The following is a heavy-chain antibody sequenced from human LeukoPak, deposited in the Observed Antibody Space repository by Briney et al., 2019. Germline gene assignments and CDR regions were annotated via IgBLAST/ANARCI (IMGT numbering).Heavy chain of an antibody. Sequence: PSETLSLTCAVYGGSFSGYYWSWIRQPPGKGLEWIGEFNHSRSANYNPSLKRRVTISVDTSKNQFYLKLSSVTAADTAVYYCARGERYRSSWYRGAPVIYYFDYWGQGTLVTVSS. CDR2: FNHSRSA. CDR1: GGSFSGYY. CDR3: ARGERYRSSWYRGAPVIYYFDY. V-gene: IGHV4-34*01. J-gene: IGHJ4*02. D-gene: IGHD6-13*01.